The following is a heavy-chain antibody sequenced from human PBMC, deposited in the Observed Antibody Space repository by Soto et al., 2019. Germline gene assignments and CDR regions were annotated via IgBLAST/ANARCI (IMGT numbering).Heavy chain of an antibody. CDR3: ASNMGRGENDY. CDR2: IKTDGSEK. CDR1: GFTFSDYW. J-gene: IGHJ4*02. D-gene: IGHD3-10*01. Sequence: EVQLVESGGGLVQPGGSLRLSCVASGFTFSDYWMSWVRQAPGKGLECVANIKTDGSEKYYVDSVKGRITISRDNAKNSLDLQMKSLRGEDTAVYYWASNMGRGENDYWGQGTLVAVSS. V-gene: IGHV3-7*05.